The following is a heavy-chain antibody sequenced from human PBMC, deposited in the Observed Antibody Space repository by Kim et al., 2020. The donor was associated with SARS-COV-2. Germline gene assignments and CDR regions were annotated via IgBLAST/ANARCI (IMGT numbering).Heavy chain of an antibody. Sequence: GGSLRLSCAASGFTFSSYGMHWVRQAPGKGLEWVAVIWYDGSNKYYADSVKGRFTISRDNSKNTLYLQMNSLRAEDTAVYYCARGSYYYDSSGESDWFDPWGQGTLVTVSS. CDR3: ARGSYYYDSSGESDWFDP. CDR1: GFTFSSYG. D-gene: IGHD3-22*01. V-gene: IGHV3-33*01. CDR2: IWYDGSNK. J-gene: IGHJ5*02.